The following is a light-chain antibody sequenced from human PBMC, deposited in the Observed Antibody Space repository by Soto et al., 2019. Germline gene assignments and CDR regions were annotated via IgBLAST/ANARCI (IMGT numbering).Light chain of an antibody. V-gene: IGLV2-11*01. CDR1: NSDVGRYNS. Sequence: QSVLTQPHSVSGSPGQSVTISGTGTNSDVGRYNSVSWYQQLPGKAPKIIISAVRQRPSGVPDRFSGSKSGNTASLTISGLQADDEADYFCFSYTANDNWVFGGGTK. CDR3: FSYTANDNWV. CDR2: AVR. J-gene: IGLJ3*02.